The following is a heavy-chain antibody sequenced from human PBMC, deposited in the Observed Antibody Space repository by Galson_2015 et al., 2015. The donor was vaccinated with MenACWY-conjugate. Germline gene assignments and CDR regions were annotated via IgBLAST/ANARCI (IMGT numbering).Heavy chain of an antibody. J-gene: IGHJ4*02. CDR1: GFSFFRYA. V-gene: IGHV3-23*01. D-gene: IGHD1-26*01. CDR2: ISASGETK. CDR3: VKDLWELTS. Sequence: SLRLSCAASGFSFFRYAMTWVRQAPGKGLEWVCAISASGETKYYGGSVEGRFSISRDDSKNMLYLQMNSLRAEDTAVYYCVKDLWELTSWGQGTLVTVSS.